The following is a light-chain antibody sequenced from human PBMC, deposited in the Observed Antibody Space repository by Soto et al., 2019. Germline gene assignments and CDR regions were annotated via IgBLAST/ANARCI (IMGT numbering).Light chain of an antibody. CDR2: DAS. CDR1: QDISRW. CDR3: QQYNSYSPA. V-gene: IGKV1-5*01. J-gene: IGKJ1*01. Sequence: EIQMAQSPPTLPASAGERVTMTCRASQDISRWLAWYQQKPGKAPVLLIYDASTLQGGVPSRFGGSGSGTEFTLTISSLQPDDFATYYCQQYNSYSPAFGQGTKVDI.